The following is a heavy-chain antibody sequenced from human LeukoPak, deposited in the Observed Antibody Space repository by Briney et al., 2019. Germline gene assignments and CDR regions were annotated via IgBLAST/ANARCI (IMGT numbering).Heavy chain of an antibody. CDR2: ISSSSSYI. D-gene: IGHD3-22*01. J-gene: IGHJ5*02. Sequence: PGGSLGLSCAASGFTFSSYSMNWVRQAPGKGLEWVSSISSSSSYIYYADSVKGRFTISRDNAKNSLYLQMNSLRAEDTAVYYCAPGSYDSSGYYISWGQGTLVTVSS. V-gene: IGHV3-21*01. CDR3: APGSYDSSGYYIS. CDR1: GFTFSSYS.